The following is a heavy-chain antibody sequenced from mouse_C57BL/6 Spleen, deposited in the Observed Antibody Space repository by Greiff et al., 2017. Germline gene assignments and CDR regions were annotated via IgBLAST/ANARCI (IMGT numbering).Heavy chain of an antibody. D-gene: IGHD1-1*01. CDR2: IYPGSGST. V-gene: IGHV1-55*01. J-gene: IGHJ2*01. CDR1: GYTFTSYW. Sequence: QVQLQQPGAELVKPGASVKMSCKASGYTFTSYWITWVKQRPGQGLEWIGDIYPGSGSTNYNEKFKSKATLTVDTSSSTAYMQLSSLTSEDSAVYYCARRANYYGSSHYFDYWGQGTTLTVSS. CDR3: ARRANYYGSSHYFDY.